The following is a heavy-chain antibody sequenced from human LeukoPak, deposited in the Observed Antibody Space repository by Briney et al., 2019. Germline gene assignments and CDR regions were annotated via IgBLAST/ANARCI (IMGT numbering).Heavy chain of an antibody. J-gene: IGHJ4*02. D-gene: IGHD3-22*01. CDR2: ISNSSSHT. CDR1: GFTFSDYY. Sequence: GGSLRLSCAASGFTFSDYYMSWIRQGPGKGLEWVSYISNSSSHTNYADSVKGRFTISRDNAKKSVYLQMNSLRAEDTAVYYCARDGYYYDSSGKGPFDHWGQGTLVTVSS. V-gene: IGHV3-11*05. CDR3: ARDGYYYDSSGKGPFDH.